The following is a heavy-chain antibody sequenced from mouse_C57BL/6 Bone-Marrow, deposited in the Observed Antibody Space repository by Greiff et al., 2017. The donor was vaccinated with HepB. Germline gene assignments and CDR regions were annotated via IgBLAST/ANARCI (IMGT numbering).Heavy chain of an antibody. CDR1: GYAFSSYW. V-gene: IGHV1-80*01. D-gene: IGHD2-4*01. Sequence: VKLMESGAELVKPGASVKISCKASGYAFSSYWMNWVKQRPGKGLEWIGQIYPGDGDTNYNGKFKGKATLTADKSSSTAYMQLSSLTSEDSAVYFCARWGIYYDSYFDYWGQGTTLTVSS. J-gene: IGHJ2*01. CDR2: IYPGDGDT. CDR3: ARWGIYYDSYFDY.